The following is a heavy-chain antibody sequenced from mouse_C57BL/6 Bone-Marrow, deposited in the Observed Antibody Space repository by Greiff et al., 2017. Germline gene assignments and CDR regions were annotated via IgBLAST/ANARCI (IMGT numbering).Heavy chain of an antibody. V-gene: IGHV1-47*01. Sequence: VQLQQSGAELVKPGASVKMSCKASGYTFTTYPIEWMKQNHGKSLAWLGNFHPYNEDTKYNATFKGTATLTVEKSSSTVYLELSRLTSVDSAVYYCATYYGNYGFANWGQGTLVTVSA. D-gene: IGHD2-10*01. J-gene: IGHJ3*01. CDR3: ATYYGNYGFAN. CDR1: GYTFTTYP. CDR2: FHPYNEDT.